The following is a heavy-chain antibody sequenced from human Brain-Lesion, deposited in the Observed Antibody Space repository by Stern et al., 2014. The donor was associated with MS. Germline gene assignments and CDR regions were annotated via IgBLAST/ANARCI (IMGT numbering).Heavy chain of an antibody. Sequence: QVQLQESGPGLVKPSETLSLTCTVAGGSVSSTSYAWAWIRQPPGKGLEWIGTIYYSGNTYYSPSLKMRPPISLHAPKNLFPRQLGSVTAADTAVYYCAGEEDIRYCSGGSCTGNWFDPWGQGTLVTVSS. CDR3: AGEEDIRYCSGGSCTGNWFDP. CDR2: IYYSGNT. V-gene: IGHV4-39*01. CDR1: GGSVSSTSYA. D-gene: IGHD2-15*01. J-gene: IGHJ5*02.